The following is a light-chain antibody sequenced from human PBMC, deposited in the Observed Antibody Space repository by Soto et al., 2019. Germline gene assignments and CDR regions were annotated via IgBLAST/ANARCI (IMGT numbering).Light chain of an antibody. CDR3: QQYKDWPPLT. Sequence: EILMTQSPLTLSVSPGEGATLSCGASQNINSNLAWYQQRPGQAPRVFIYGASSRASGIPDRFSGSGSGTDFTLTINRLEPDDFAVNDCQQYKDWPPLTFGGGTRVESK. J-gene: IGKJ4*01. CDR2: GAS. V-gene: IGKV3D-15*01. CDR1: QNINSN.